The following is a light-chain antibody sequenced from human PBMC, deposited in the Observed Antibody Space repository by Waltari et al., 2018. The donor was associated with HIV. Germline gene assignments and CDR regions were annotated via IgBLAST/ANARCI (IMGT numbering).Light chain of an antibody. V-gene: IGLV1-44*01. CDR1: STNIKRNT. Sequence: QSVLTQPSSASGTPGQSVASSCSGSSTNIKRNTVTWHQQLPGTAPKLPGYSNNQRPSGVPDRISGSKSGTSASLAISGLQSEDEADYYCAAWDDSMNGWVFGGGTKLTVL. CDR3: AAWDDSMNGWV. J-gene: IGLJ3*02. CDR2: SNN.